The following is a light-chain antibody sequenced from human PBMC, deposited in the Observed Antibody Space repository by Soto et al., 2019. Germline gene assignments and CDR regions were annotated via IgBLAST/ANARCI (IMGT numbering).Light chain of an antibody. V-gene: IGKV1-5*03. Sequence: DIQMTQSPSTLSASVGDRVTITCRASQSISDLLAWYQQKPGKAPKLLIYKASSLKSGVPSRFSGSGSGTEYTLTISSLQPDDFASYYCLQYQSYWTFGQGTKVEVK. CDR3: LQYQSYWT. J-gene: IGKJ1*01. CDR1: QSISDL. CDR2: KAS.